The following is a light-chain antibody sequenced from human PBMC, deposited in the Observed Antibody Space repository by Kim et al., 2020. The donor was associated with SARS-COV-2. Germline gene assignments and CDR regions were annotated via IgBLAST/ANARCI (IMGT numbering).Light chain of an antibody. CDR2: AAS. CDR3: QQSYIIPYA. Sequence: DIQMTQSPPSLCASVGDRVTITCRASQDITSYLNLYQHKPGKAPRLLIYAASSLQGGVPSRFSGSGSGTDFTLTINSLQPEDFATFYCQQSYIIPYAFGQGPKLEI. CDR1: QDITSY. J-gene: IGKJ2*01. V-gene: IGKV1-39*01.